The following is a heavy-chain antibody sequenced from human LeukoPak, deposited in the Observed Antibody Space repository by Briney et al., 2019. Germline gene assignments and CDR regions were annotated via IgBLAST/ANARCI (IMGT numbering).Heavy chain of an antibody. V-gene: IGHV3-11*01. J-gene: IGHJ4*02. CDR3: AREKWLRLGGYFDY. CDR1: GFTFSDYY. D-gene: IGHD5-12*01. CDR2: ISSSGSTI. Sequence: GGSLRLSCAASGFTFSDYYLSWIRQAPGKGLEWVSYISSSGSTIYYADSVKGRFTISRDNVKNSLYLQMNSLRAEDAAVYYCAREKWLRLGGYFDYWGQGTLVTVSS.